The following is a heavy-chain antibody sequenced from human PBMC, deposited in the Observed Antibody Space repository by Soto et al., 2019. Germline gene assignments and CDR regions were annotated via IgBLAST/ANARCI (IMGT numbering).Heavy chain of an antibody. Sequence: ASMKVSCKTSGDTFTSCGISWVRQAPGQGLDWVAGICAYDGNTNYAQKVQGRVTLPTDTSTSTAYMGLRSLRSDDTAVYYCARTVDYGGNSVPDYWGQGTLVTVSS. CDR2: ICAYDGNT. J-gene: IGHJ4*02. V-gene: IGHV1-18*04. CDR3: ARTVDYGGNSVPDY. CDR1: GDTFTSCG. D-gene: IGHD4-17*01.